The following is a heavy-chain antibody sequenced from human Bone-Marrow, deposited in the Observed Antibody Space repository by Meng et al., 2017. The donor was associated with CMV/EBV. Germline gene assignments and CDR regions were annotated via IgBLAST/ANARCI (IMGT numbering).Heavy chain of an antibody. D-gene: IGHD3-10*02. CDR2: ISSSSSYI. CDR3: AREVYVNY. V-gene: IGHV3-21*01. CDR1: GFTFDDYG. Sequence: GESLKISCAASGFTFDDYGMSWVRQAPGKGLEWVSSISSSSSYIYYADSVKGRFTISRDNAKNSLYLQMNSLRAEDTAVYYCAREVYVNYWGQGPL. J-gene: IGHJ4*02.